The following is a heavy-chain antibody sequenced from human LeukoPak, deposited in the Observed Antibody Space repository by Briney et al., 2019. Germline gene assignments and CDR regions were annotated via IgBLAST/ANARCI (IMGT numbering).Heavy chain of an antibody. D-gene: IGHD3-3*01. Sequence: PSETLSLTCTVSGGSISSYYCSWIRQPAGPGLEWIGRIYTSGSTNYNPSLKSRVTMSVDTSKNQFSLKLSSVTAADTAVYYCAREGTKGRYDFWSGYLGFDYFDYWGQGTLVTVSS. CDR1: GGSISSYY. CDR3: AREGTKGRYDFWSGYLGFDYFDY. CDR2: IYTSGST. V-gene: IGHV4-4*07. J-gene: IGHJ4*02.